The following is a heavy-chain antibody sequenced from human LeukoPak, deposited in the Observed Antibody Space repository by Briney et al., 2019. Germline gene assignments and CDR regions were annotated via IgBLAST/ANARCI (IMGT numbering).Heavy chain of an antibody. D-gene: IGHD5-24*01. J-gene: IGHJ4*02. Sequence: PGGSLRLSCAAPGFTFSSYAMSWVRQAPGKGLEWVSAISGRGDTIFYADSLKGRLTVSRDNSKNTLYLQMNSLRAEDTAVYYCAKATMATTYFDYWGQGTLVTVSS. CDR3: AKATMATTYFDY. CDR1: GFTFSSYA. CDR2: ISGRGDTI. V-gene: IGHV3-23*01.